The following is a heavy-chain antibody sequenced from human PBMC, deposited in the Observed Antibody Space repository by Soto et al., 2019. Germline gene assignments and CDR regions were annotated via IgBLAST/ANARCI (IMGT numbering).Heavy chain of an antibody. CDR2: ISSSSSYI. Sequence: GGSLRLSCAASGFTFSSYSMNWVRQAPGKGLEWVSSISSSSSYIYYADSVKGRFTISRDNTKNSLYLQMNRLRTEDTALYYCARDRDGGEAIDYWGQGTLVTVSS. D-gene: IGHD3-16*01. CDR1: GFTFSSYS. J-gene: IGHJ4*02. V-gene: IGHV3-21*01. CDR3: ARDRDGGEAIDY.